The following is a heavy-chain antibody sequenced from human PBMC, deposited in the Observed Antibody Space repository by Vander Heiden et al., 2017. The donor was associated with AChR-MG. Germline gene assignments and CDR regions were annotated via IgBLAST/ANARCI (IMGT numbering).Heavy chain of an antibody. D-gene: IGHD1-26*01. CDR1: GFTFADYA. CDR3: AKGRTYLWESSASGY. V-gene: IGHV3-9*01. Sequence: EVQLVESGGGLVQPGRSLRLSCAASGFTFADYAMHWVRQAPGKGLEWVSGISWNSGSIGYADSVKGRFTISRDNAKNSLYLQMNSLRAEDTALYYCAKGRTYLWESSASGYWGQGTLVTVSS. J-gene: IGHJ4*02. CDR2: ISWNSGSI.